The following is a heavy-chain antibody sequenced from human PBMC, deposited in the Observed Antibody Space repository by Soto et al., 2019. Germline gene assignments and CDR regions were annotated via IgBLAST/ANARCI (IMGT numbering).Heavy chain of an antibody. J-gene: IGHJ6*02. CDR2: TYHSGNP. D-gene: IGHD3-22*01. CDR3: ARGLRYYYDSSGTKAPYYYYGMDV. CDR1: GDTISTGGYT. Sequence: SETLSLTCDVSGDTISTGGYTWAWIRQPPGKALEWIGHTYHSGNPYYNPSLKSRVIISVDRSKNQFSLKLSSVTAADTAVYYCARGLRYYYDSSGTKAPYYYYGMDVWGQGTTVTVSS. V-gene: IGHV4-30-2*01.